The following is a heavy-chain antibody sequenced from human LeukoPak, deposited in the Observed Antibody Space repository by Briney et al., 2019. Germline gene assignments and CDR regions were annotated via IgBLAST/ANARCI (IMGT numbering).Heavy chain of an antibody. J-gene: IGHJ4*02. D-gene: IGHD2-15*01. CDR1: RGTFTNYD. V-gene: IGHV1-69*04. CDR2: FVPSVDVA. Sequence: ASVKVSCKASRGTFTNYDISWVRQAPGQGLEWMGRFVPSVDVANYSPKFRGRVTITADKSTTTVFMELSSLRSEDTAVYYCATLCSGGFCYIDYWGQGILVTVSS. CDR3: ATLCSGGFCYIDY.